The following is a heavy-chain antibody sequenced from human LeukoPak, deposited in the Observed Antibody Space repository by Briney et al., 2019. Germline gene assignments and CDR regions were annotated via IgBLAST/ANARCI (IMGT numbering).Heavy chain of an antibody. CDR2: ISSSSITI. CDR1: GFTFSSCS. D-gene: IGHD3-22*01. Sequence: PGGSLRLSCAASGFTFSSCSMNWVRQAPGKGLEWVSYISSSSITIYYADSVKGRFTISRDNAKNSLYLQMNSLRAEDTAVYYCARDSIAYYYDSSGYPNLNWFDPWGQGTLVTVSS. V-gene: IGHV3-48*01. J-gene: IGHJ5*02. CDR3: ARDSIAYYYDSSGYPNLNWFDP.